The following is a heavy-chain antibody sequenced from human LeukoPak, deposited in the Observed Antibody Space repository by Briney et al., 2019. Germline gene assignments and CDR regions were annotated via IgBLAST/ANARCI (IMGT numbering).Heavy chain of an antibody. V-gene: IGHV4-31*01. CDR2: VYYSGSA. CDR1: GGSISSGGYY. CDR3: ARADESLVYGMDV. J-gene: IGHJ6*02. Sequence: SETLSLTCTVSGGSISSGGYYWGWIRQHPGKGLEWIGYVYYSGSAYYNPSLRSLLTISVDTSKNQFSLKLNSVTAADTAVYYCARADESLVYGMDVWGPGTTVIVSS.